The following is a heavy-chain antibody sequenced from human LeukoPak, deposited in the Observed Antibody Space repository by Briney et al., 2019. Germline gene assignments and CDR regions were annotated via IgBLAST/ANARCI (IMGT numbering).Heavy chain of an antibody. D-gene: IGHD4-23*01. Sequence: SVKVSCKASGGTFSSYAISWVRQAPGQGLEWMGGIIPIFGTANYAQKFQGRVTITTDESTSTAHMELSSLRSEDTAVYYCATNDYGGNSPLGYWGQGTLVTVSS. V-gene: IGHV1-69*05. CDR3: ATNDYGGNSPLGY. CDR1: GGTFSSYA. J-gene: IGHJ4*02. CDR2: IIPIFGTA.